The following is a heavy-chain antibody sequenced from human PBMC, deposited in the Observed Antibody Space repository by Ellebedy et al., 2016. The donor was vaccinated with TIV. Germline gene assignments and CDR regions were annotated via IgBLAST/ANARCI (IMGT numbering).Heavy chain of an antibody. CDR3: ARARNPGCDRYCSSTSCYAEVGAFDY. CDR2: IYSGGST. J-gene: IGHJ4*02. CDR1: GFTVSSNY. V-gene: IGHV3-53*04. Sequence: GESLKISCAASGFTVSSNYMSWVRQAPGKGLEWVSVIYSGGSTYYADSVKGRFTISRHNSKNTLYLQMNSLRAEDTAVYYCARARNPGCDRYCSSTSCYAEVGAFDYWGQGTLVTVSS. D-gene: IGHD2-2*01.